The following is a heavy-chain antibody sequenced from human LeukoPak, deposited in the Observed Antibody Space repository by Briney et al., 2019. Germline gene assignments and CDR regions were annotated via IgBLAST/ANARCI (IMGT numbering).Heavy chain of an antibody. J-gene: IGHJ4*02. D-gene: IGHD3-10*01. CDR1: GFTFSSYS. CDR2: ISSSSSYI. V-gene: IGHV3-21*06. CDR3: ARAPFPFGESDLYDY. Sequence: GGSLRLSCAASGFTFSSYSMNWVRQAPGKGLEWVSPISSSSSYIYYADSVKGRFTISRDNAKNSLYLQMNSLRAEDTAMYYCARAPFPFGESDLYDYWGQGTLVTVSS.